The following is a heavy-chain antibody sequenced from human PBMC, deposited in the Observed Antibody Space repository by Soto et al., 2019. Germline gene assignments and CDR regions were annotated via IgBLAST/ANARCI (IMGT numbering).Heavy chain of an antibody. CDR3: ARADGITMVRGVMDY. Sequence: QVQLVESGGGVVQPGRSLRLSCAASGFTFSSYAMHWVRQAPGKGLEWVAVISYDGSNKYYADSVKGRFTISRDNSKNTLYLQMNSLRAEDTAVYYCARADGITMVRGVMDYWGQGTLVTVSS. V-gene: IGHV3-30-3*01. CDR2: ISYDGSNK. J-gene: IGHJ4*02. CDR1: GFTFSSYA. D-gene: IGHD3-10*01.